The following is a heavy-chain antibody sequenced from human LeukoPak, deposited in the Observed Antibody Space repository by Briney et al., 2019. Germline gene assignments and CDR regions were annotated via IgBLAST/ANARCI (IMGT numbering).Heavy chain of an antibody. V-gene: IGHV3-74*01. D-gene: IGHD5-12*01. CDR1: GFTFSSYW. J-gene: IGHJ4*02. CDR2: INSDGSST. Sequence: PGGSLRLSCAASGFTFSSYWMHWVRQAPGKGLVWVSRINSDGSSTSYADSVKGRFTISRDNAKNTLYLQMNSLRAEDTAVYYRAKGPIKGGYSGYDLDYWGQGTLVTVSS. CDR3: AKGPIKGGYSGYDLDY.